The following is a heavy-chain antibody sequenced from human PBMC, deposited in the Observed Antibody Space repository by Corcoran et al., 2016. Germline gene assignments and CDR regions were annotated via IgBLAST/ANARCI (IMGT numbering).Heavy chain of an antibody. CDR1: GFTFSNYG. J-gene: IGHJ4*02. Sequence: QVQLVESGGGVVQPGRSLRLSCAASGFTFSNYGMYWVRQAPGKGLGWVTFISDDGSRKYSADSVKGRFTVSRDNSRNTLYLQMNSLRVEDTALNDCAKDRSGTWSFDYWGQGALVTVSS. V-gene: IGHV3-30*18. D-gene: IGHD6-13*01. CDR2: ISDDGSRK. CDR3: AKDRSGTWSFDY.